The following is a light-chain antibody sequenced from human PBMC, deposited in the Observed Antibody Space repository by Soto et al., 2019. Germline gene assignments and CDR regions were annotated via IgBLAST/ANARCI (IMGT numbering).Light chain of an antibody. CDR1: ESVSDNY. J-gene: IGKJ4*01. CDR2: GAS. V-gene: IGKV3-20*01. Sequence: EIVLTQSPGTLSLSPGERATLSCRASESVSDNYLAWYKQRSGQAPRLVIYGASSRASAVPDRFSGSGSGADFTLTISRLEPEDFAVYYWQQYGSSPRTFGGGTKVESK. CDR3: QQYGSSPRT.